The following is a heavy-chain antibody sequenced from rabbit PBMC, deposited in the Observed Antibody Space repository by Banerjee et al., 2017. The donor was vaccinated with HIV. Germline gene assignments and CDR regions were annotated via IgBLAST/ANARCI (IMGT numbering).Heavy chain of an antibody. V-gene: IGHV1S45*01. CDR3: ARGGGL. CDR1: GFSFSSSYW. CDR2: IYTGDGNT. J-gene: IGHJ4*01. Sequence: QEQLEESGGGLVKPEGSLTLTCTASGFSFSSSYWICWVRQAPGKGLEWIACIYTGDGNTYYASWAKGRFTISRSTSLNTVDLKMTSLTAADTATYFCARGGGLWGQGTLVTVS.